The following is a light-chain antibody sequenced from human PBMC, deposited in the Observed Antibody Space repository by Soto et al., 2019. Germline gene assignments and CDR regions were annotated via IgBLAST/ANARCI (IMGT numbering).Light chain of an antibody. V-gene: IGKV3-15*01. Sequence: GEGATLSCRASQRISTTLAWYQHIAGQAPRLLIVSSSRRPTDVPGRVSGSGSGTDFTLTISSLQSEEAALYYCKQYNNLPPTFGQGTKVDI. CDR2: SSS. CDR3: KQYNNLPPT. J-gene: IGKJ1*01. CDR1: QRISTT.